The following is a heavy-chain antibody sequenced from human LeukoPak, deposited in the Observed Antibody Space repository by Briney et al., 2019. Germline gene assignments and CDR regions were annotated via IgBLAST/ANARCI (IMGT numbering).Heavy chain of an antibody. D-gene: IGHD3-10*01. CDR2: ISSSGSTI. Sequence: GGSLRLSCAASGFTFSTYEMNWVRQAPGKGLEWVSYISSSGSTIYYADSVKGRFTISRDNAKNSLFLQMNSLRAEDTAVYYCATTPYDYGSGSFYSYWGQGALVTVSS. CDR1: GFTFSTYE. J-gene: IGHJ4*02. V-gene: IGHV3-48*03. CDR3: ATTPYDYGSGSFYSY.